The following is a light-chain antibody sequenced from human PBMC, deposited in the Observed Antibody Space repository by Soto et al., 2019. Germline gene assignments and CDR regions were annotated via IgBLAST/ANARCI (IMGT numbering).Light chain of an antibody. Sequence: EIVWTQSPATLSLSPGERATLSCRASQSVCSYFAWYQQKPGQAPRLLIYEDSNRATGIPARFSGSGSGTYFTLTISSLEPEDFAVYYCQQRSNWPLFGGGTKVEIK. V-gene: IGKV3-11*01. J-gene: IGKJ4*01. CDR3: QQRSNWPL. CDR2: EDS. CDR1: QSVCSY.